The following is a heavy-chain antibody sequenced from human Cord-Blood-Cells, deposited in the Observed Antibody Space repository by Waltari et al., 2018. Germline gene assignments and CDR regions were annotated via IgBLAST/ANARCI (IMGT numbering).Heavy chain of an antibody. Sequence: QVQLQESGPGLVKPSETLSLTCTVSGGPISSYYWSWTRPPPGTGLEWIGYIYYSGSTNYNPSLKSRVTISVDTSKNQFSLKLSSVTAADTAVYYCARVERGYCSGGSCYYWYFDLWGRGTLVTVSS. D-gene: IGHD2-15*01. J-gene: IGHJ2*01. CDR2: IYYSGST. V-gene: IGHV4-59*01. CDR3: ARVERGYCSGGSCYYWYFDL. CDR1: GGPISSYY.